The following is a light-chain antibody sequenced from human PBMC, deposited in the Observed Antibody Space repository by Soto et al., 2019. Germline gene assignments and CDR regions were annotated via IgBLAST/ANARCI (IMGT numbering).Light chain of an antibody. Sequence: QSALTQPASVSGSPGQSITISCTGTSSDVGVYNYVSWYQQHPGKAPKLMIYDVSNRPSGVSNRFSGSKSGNTASLTISGLQAEDEADYYCSSYTSSSTVVFAGGTKLTVL. CDR3: SSYTSSSTVV. CDR2: DVS. V-gene: IGLV2-14*01. CDR1: SSDVGVYNY. J-gene: IGLJ2*01.